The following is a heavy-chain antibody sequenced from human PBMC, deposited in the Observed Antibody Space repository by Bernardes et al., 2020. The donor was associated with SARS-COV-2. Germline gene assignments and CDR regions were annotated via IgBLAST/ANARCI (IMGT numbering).Heavy chain of an antibody. CDR1: GFSLTTSGMG. V-gene: IGHV2-5*02. CDR3: ARRFGVLTRPWFDP. CDR2: IYWDDDK. J-gene: IGHJ5*02. Sequence: SGPTLVKPTQTLTLTCTFSGFSLTTSGMGVGWIRQPPGKALEWLALIYWDDDKRYSPSLKSRLTITKDTSKNQVVLTMTNMDPVDTATYYCARRFGVLTRPWFDPWGQGILVTVSS. D-gene: IGHD3-3*01.